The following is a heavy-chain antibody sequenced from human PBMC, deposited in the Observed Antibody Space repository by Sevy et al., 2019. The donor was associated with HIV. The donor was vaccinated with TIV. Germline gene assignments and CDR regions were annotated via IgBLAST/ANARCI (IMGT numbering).Heavy chain of an antibody. V-gene: IGHV1-8*01. D-gene: IGHD3-9*01. J-gene: IGHJ6*02. CDR2: MNPNSGNT. CDR3: ARGTRYFDWLRYYYYGMDV. Sequence: ASVKVSCKASGYTFTSYDINWVRQATGQGLEWMGWMNPNSGNTGYAQKFQGRVTMTRNTSISTAYMGLSSLRSEDTAVYYCARGTRYFDWLRYYYYGMDVWGQGTTVTVSS. CDR1: GYTFTSYD.